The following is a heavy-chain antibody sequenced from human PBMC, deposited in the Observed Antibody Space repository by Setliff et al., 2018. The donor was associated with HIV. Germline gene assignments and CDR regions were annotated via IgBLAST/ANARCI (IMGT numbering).Heavy chain of an antibody. V-gene: IGHV5-51*01. J-gene: IGHJ6*03. Sequence: PGESLKISCAASGYTLTNYWIGGVRQMPGKGLEWMGIIYSGDSDIIYSPSFQGPVTISADKSITTTDLQWSSLKASDTAIYYCVRHRSAVAGTRIGYCYYMDGWGKGTTVTVSS. CDR3: VRHRSAVAGTRIGYCYYMDG. D-gene: IGHD6-19*01. CDR2: IYSGDSDI. CDR1: GYTLTNYW.